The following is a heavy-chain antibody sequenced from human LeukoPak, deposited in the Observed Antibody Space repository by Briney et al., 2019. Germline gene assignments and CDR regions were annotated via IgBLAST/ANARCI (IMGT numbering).Heavy chain of an antibody. Sequence: GGSLRLSCAASGFTFSTYGMHWGRQAPGKGLEWVAIIYYDGGNKYYADSVKGRFTISRDNSKNTLYLQMNSLRAEDAAVYYCARDTRIAAAGTIDYWGQGTLVTVSS. J-gene: IGHJ4*02. V-gene: IGHV3-33*01. D-gene: IGHD6-13*01. CDR3: ARDTRIAAAGTIDY. CDR2: IYYDGGNK. CDR1: GFTFSTYG.